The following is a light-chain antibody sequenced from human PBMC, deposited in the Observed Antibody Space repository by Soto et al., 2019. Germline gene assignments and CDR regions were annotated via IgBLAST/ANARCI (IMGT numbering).Light chain of an antibody. CDR3: KQFYEWPPT. CDR1: QSIGDS. V-gene: IGKV3-15*01. J-gene: IGKJ2*01. CDR2: GAS. Sequence: EIVMTQSPAILSVSPGERATLSCGASQSIGDSLAWYQQKPGQNTRLLIHGASTRATGIPVRFSGSGSGTEFTLTISSLQSEDFAVYYCKQFYEWPPTFGQGTKLEIK.